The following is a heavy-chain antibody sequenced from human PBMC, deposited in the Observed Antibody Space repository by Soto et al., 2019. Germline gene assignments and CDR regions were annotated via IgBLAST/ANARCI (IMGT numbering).Heavy chain of an antibody. D-gene: IGHD2-15*01. Sequence: EVQLVESGGGLVKPGGSLRLSCAASGFTFSSYSMNWVRQAPGKGLEWVSSISSSSSYIYYADSVKGLFTISRDNAKNSLYVQMNSLRAEDTAVYYCARDPLSCSGGSCYSGYYYGMDVWGQGTTVTVSS. J-gene: IGHJ6*02. CDR2: ISSSSSYI. V-gene: IGHV3-21*01. CDR1: GFTFSSYS. CDR3: ARDPLSCSGGSCYSGYYYGMDV.